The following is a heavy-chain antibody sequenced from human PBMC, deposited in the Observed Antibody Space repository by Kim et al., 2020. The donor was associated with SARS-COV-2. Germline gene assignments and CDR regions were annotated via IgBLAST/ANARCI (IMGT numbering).Heavy chain of an antibody. Sequence: SETLSLTCTVSGGSISSGGYYWSWIRQHPGKGLEWIGYIYYSGSTYYNPSLKSRVTISVDTSKNQFSLKLSSVTAADTAVYYCARVRKDIVLMVYATDAFDIWGQGTMVTVSS. CDR2: IYYSGST. D-gene: IGHD2-8*01. J-gene: IGHJ3*02. CDR3: ARVRKDIVLMVYATDAFDI. CDR1: GGSISSGGYY. V-gene: IGHV4-31*03.